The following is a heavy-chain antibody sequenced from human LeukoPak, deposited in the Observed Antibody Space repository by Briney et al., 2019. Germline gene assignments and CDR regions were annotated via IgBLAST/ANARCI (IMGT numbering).Heavy chain of an antibody. CDR1: GFTFSRYC. Sequence: PGGSLRLSCAASGFTFSRYCMHWVRQAPGKGLEWVAVIWYDGSNKYYADSVKGRFTISRDNSKNTLYLQMNSLRAEDTAVYYCARDHSSYFDYWGQGTLVTVSS. J-gene: IGHJ4*02. CDR2: IWYDGSNK. CDR3: ARDHSSYFDY. V-gene: IGHV3-33*01.